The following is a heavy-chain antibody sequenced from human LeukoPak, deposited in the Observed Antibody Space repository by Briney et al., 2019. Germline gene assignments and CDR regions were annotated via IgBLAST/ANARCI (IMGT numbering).Heavy chain of an antibody. Sequence: SETLSLTCTVSNYSISSDYYWGWIRQPSGKGLEWIGEINESGATNCDPSLKSRVTMSIDTSKSQFSLSLRSVTAADTAVYFCARYVPVKTGPTRASFDYWGQGILVSVSS. CDR3: ARYVPVKTGPTRASFDY. CDR1: NYSISSDYY. D-gene: IGHD1-1*01. V-gene: IGHV4-38-2*02. J-gene: IGHJ4*02. CDR2: INESGAT.